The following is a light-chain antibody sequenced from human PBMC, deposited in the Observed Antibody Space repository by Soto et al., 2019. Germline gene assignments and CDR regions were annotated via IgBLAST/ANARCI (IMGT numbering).Light chain of an antibody. CDR3: HQNFNYPRT. Sequence: DIQMTASSSSLSASVGAGVTVTFRASQDIASYLAWYQQQPGKVPNLLIYAASTLQSGVPSRFNGSGSGTDFTLTITALQSEDSATYYCHQNFNYPRTFGQGTKVDI. J-gene: IGKJ1*01. V-gene: IGKV1-9*01. CDR1: QDIASY. CDR2: AAS.